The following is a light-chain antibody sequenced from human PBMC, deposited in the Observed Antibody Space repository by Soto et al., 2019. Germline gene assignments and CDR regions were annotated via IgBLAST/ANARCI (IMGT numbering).Light chain of an antibody. CDR3: QQRAGWPRT. CDR1: QSVSNY. Sequence: EIVLTQSPATLSLSPGERATLSCRASQSVSNYLTWYQQKPGHAPRLLVYDTFNRANGIPARFSGSGSDTDFTLTISSLEPEDFAVYYCQQRAGWPRTFGQGTKVEIK. CDR2: DTF. V-gene: IGKV3-11*01. J-gene: IGKJ1*01.